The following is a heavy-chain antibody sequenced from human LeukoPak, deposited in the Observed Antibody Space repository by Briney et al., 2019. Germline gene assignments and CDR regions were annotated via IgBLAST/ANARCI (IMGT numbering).Heavy chain of an antibody. D-gene: IGHD3-10*01. Sequence: SETLSLTCTVSGGSISSYFWSWIRQPPGKGLDWIGYITYSGNTNYNPSLNSRVTISVDTSKNQFSLKVNSVTAADTAVYYCARKPIFASGRHWYYFDSWGQGTLVTVSS. V-gene: IGHV4-59*08. CDR1: GGSISSYF. CDR2: ITYSGNT. J-gene: IGHJ4*02. CDR3: ARKPIFASGRHWYYFDS.